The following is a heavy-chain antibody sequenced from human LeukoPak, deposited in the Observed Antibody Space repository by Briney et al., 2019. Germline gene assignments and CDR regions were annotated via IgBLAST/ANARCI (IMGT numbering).Heavy chain of an antibody. V-gene: IGHV3-66*01. D-gene: IGHD1-20*01. J-gene: IGHJ4*02. Sequence: QTGGSLRLSCAASGFTVNNNYMTWVRQAPGKGLERVSVIYSAGITYYADSVKGRFTISRDISKNTLYLQMNSLRVEDTAVYYCARDLNWYVFRYWGQGTLVTVSS. CDR3: ARDLNWYVFRY. CDR2: IYSAGIT. CDR1: GFTVNNNY.